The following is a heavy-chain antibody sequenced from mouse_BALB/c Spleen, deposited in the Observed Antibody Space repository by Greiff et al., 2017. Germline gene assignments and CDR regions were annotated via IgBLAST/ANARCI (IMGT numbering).Heavy chain of an antibody. CDR3: ARDDGGFDY. CDR1: GFTFSDFY. V-gene: IGHV7-1*02. CDR2: SRNKANDYTT. Sequence: EVKLMESGGGLVQPGGSLRLSCATSGFTFSDFYMEWVRQPPGRRLEWIAASRNKANDYTTEYSASVKGRFIVSRDTSQSILYLQMNVLRAEDTAIYYCARDDGGFDYWGQGTTLTVSS. J-gene: IGHJ2*01.